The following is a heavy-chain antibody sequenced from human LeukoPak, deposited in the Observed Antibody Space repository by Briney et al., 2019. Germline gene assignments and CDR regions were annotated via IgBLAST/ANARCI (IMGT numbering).Heavy chain of an antibody. CDR2: ISGSGGST. J-gene: IGHJ4*02. V-gene: IGHV3-23*01. Sequence: LSGGSLRLSCVASGFTFSSYALSWVRQAPGKGLEWVSAISGSGGSTYYAGSVKGRFTISRDNSKNTLYLQMNSLRAEDTAVYYCAKDGDYYGSGSYYGVSEFDYWGQGTLVTVSS. D-gene: IGHD3-10*01. CDR3: AKDGDYYGSGSYYGVSEFDY. CDR1: GFTFSSYA.